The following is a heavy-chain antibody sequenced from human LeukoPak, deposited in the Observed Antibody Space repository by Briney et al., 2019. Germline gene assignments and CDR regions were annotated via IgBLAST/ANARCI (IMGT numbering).Heavy chain of an antibody. D-gene: IGHD6-19*01. CDR1: GGSISSSNW. Sequence: SETLSLTCAVSGGSISSSNWWSWVRQPPGKGLEWIGEIYHSGSTNYNPSLKSRVTISVDKSKNQFSLKLSSVTAADTAVYYCTRMTAVAGHFDYWGQGTLVTVSS. CDR3: TRMTAVAGHFDY. V-gene: IGHV4-4*02. CDR2: IYHSGST. J-gene: IGHJ4*02.